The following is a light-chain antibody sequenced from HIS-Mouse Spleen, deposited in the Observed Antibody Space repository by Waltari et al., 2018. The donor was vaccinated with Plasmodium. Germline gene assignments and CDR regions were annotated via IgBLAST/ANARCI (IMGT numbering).Light chain of an antibody. J-gene: IGLJ2*01. Sequence: QSVLPQPPSASGTPGQRVTIACSGSSSNIASNTVKWYQQPPGPAPNLLIYSNKHRPSGVPDRFSGSKSGTSASLAISGLQSEDEADYYCAAWDDSLNGVVFGGGTKLTVL. CDR1: SSNIASNT. V-gene: IGLV1-44*01. CDR3: AAWDDSLNGVV. CDR2: SNK.